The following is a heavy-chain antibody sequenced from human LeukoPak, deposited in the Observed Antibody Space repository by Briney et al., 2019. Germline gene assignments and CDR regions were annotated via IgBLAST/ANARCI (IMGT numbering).Heavy chain of an antibody. CDR1: GGSVSNYY. J-gene: IGHJ6*02. CDR2: IYYRGST. Sequence: SETLSLTCTVSGGSVSNYYWSWIRQSPGKGLEWIGYIYYRGSTDYNPSLKSRVTISVDTSKNQFSLKLSSVTAADTAVYYCARQNYDEVNYYYYGLDVWGQGTTVTVSS. V-gene: IGHV4-59*08. D-gene: IGHD3-3*01. CDR3: ARQNYDEVNYYYYGLDV.